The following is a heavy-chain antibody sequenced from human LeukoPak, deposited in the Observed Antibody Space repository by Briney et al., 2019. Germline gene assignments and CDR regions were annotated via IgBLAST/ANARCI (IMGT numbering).Heavy chain of an antibody. J-gene: IGHJ4*02. CDR2: INTDGSST. D-gene: IGHD3-16*01. CDR1: GFTFTNYW. Sequence: SGGSLRLSCAASGFTFTNYWTHWVRQAPGKGLVWVSHINTDGSSTNYADSVKGRFTISRDNAKNTLYLQMNSLRADATAVYYCARDPGAYFDYWGQGTLVTVSS. CDR3: ARDPGAYFDY. V-gene: IGHV3-74*01.